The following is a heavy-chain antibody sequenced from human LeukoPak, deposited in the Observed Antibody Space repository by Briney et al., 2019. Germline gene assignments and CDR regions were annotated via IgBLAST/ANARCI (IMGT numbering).Heavy chain of an antibody. CDR1: GGSFSGYY. CDR2: INHSGST. D-gene: IGHD3-3*01. Sequence: SETLSLTCAVYGGSFSGYYWSWIRQPPGKGLEWIGEINHSGSTNYNPSLKSRVTISVDTSKNQFSLKLSSVTAADTAMYYCARGVTIFGVVSPTFIRYYYYGMDVWGQGTTVTVSS. CDR3: ARGVTIFGVVSPTFIRYYYYGMDV. V-gene: IGHV4-34*01. J-gene: IGHJ6*02.